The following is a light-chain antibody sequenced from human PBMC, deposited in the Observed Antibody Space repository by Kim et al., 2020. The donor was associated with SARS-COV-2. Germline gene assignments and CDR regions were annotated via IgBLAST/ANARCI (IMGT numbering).Light chain of an antibody. CDR3: SAWDISLSAVV. CDR1: SNNVATQG. CDR2: RNH. V-gene: IGLV10-54*04. Sequence: QTATLPCTGNSNNVATQGAAWLQQHQGHPPRLLSYRNHNRPSGISERFSASRSGNTASLTITGLQPEDEADYYCSAWDISLSAVVFGGGTQLTVL. J-gene: IGLJ2*01.